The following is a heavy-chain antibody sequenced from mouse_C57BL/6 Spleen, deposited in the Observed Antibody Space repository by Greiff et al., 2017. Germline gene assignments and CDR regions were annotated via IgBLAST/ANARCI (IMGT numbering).Heavy chain of an antibody. CDR1: GYTFTSYW. V-gene: IGHV1-50*01. Sequence: VQLQQPGAELVKPGASVKLSCKASGYTFTSYWMQWVKQRPGQGLEWIGEIDPSDSYTNYNQKFKGKATLTVDTSSSTAYMQLSSLTSEDSAVYYCARIGSYGYWGQGTLVTVSA. CDR3: ARIGSYGY. D-gene: IGHD1-1*02. CDR2: IDPSDSYT. J-gene: IGHJ3*01.